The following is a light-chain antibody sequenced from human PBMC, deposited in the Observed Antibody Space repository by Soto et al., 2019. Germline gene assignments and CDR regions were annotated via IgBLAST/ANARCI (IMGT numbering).Light chain of an antibody. CDR1: QTVRSNY. Sequence: EIVLTQSPGTLSLSPGARATLSCRASQTVRSNYLAWYQQKPGQAPRLLIYDASSRATGIPDRFSGGGSGTAGTLTISRLEPEDGQVYDGQQFSSYPLTFGGGTKVDI. J-gene: IGKJ4*01. CDR2: DAS. V-gene: IGKV3-20*01. CDR3: QQFSSYPLT.